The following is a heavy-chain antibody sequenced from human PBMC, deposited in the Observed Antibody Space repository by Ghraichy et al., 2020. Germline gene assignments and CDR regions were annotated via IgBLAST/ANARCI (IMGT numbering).Heavy chain of an antibody. CDR3: ARGGENWGEAVY. CDR2: INDDGREK. J-gene: IGHJ4*02. D-gene: IGHD7-27*01. CDR1: GFTFNKFW. Sequence: GSLRLSCAASGFTFNKFWMSWVRQTPGKGLEWVANINDDGREKHYVDSVKGRFTMSRDNAKNSFFLQMSSLRADDTAVYYCARGGENWGEAVYWGQGTLVSVSS. V-gene: IGHV3-7*03.